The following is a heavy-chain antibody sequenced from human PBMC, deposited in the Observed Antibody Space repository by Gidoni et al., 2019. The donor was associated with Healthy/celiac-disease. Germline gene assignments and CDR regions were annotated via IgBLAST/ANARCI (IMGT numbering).Heavy chain of an antibody. CDR1: AFPFAAYA. CDR3: AKDGDPHYDILTGENWFDP. Sequence: DVQLVASGGGLVQPGRSLRLSCSASAFPFAAYAMPWVGQAPGKVLEWLLGISCNSGSIGYADSVKGRFTISRDNAKNSLYLQMNSLRAEDTALYYCAKDGDPHYDILTGENWFDPWGQGTLVTVSS. J-gene: IGHJ5*02. D-gene: IGHD3-9*01. V-gene: IGHV3-9*01. CDR2: ISCNSGSI.